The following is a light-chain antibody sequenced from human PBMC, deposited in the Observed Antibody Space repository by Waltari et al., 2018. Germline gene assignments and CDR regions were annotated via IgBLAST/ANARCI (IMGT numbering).Light chain of an antibody. Sequence: QAALTQPASVSGSPGQSITISCTGASGVVGSYNLVSWYQQHPGKAPKRMISEVTKRPSGISNRFSGSKSGNTASLTISGLQAEDEADYYCSSYAGSSTTLVFGGGTKLTVL. CDR2: EVT. CDR1: SGVVGSYNL. J-gene: IGLJ3*02. V-gene: IGLV2-23*02. CDR3: SSYAGSSTTLV.